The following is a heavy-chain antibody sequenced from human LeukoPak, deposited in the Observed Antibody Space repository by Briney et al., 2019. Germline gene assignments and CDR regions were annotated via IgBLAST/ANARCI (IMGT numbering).Heavy chain of an antibody. J-gene: IGHJ4*02. CDR1: GYTFSSYA. CDR2: IIPIFDTG. D-gene: IGHD3-22*01. V-gene: IGHV1-69*13. Sequence: SVKVSCKASGYTFSSYAISWVRQAPGQGLEWMGGIIPIFDTGNYAQKFQGRLTITADESTSTAYMELSSLRSEGTAVYYCARTYYYDSSGYYFDYWGQGTLVTVSS. CDR3: ARTYYYDSSGYYFDY.